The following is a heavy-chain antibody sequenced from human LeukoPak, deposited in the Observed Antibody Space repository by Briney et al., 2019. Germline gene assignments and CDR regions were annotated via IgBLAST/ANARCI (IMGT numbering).Heavy chain of an antibody. Sequence: ASVKVSCKASGFAFTGYYLHWVRQAPGQGLEWMAWINPNSGDTNYTPKFQGRVTLTRDTSISTAYMELSRLTSDDAAVYYCARDSLGSMEYWGQGTLVTVSS. CDR3: ARDSLGSMEY. CDR2: INPNSGDT. D-gene: IGHD3-16*01. J-gene: IGHJ4*02. CDR1: GFAFTGYY. V-gene: IGHV1-2*02.